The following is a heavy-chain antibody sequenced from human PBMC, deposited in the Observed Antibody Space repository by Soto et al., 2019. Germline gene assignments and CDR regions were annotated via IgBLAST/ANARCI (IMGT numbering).Heavy chain of an antibody. V-gene: IGHV4-34*01. CDR2: INHSGST. CDR1: GGSFSGYY. CDR3: ARCLFRYARSYSGSYYLDY. D-gene: IGHD1-26*01. Sequence: QVQLQQWGAGLLKPSETLSLTCAVYGGSFSGYYWSWIRQPPGKGLEWIGEINHSGSTNYNPSLKSRVTISVDTSKKQFSLKLSSVTAADTAVYYCARCLFRYARSYSGSYYLDYWGQGTLVTVSS. J-gene: IGHJ4*02.